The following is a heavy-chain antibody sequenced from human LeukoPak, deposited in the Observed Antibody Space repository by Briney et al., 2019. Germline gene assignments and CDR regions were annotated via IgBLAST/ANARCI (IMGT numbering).Heavy chain of an antibody. CDR2: SSGNGGST. Sequence: GGSLRLSCAASGFTFSSYTMNWVRRAPGKGLEWVSASSGNGGSTYYADSVKGRFTISRDNSKNTLYLQMNSLRAEDTAIYYCAKDQGLALGLSTEDYWGQGTLVSVSS. D-gene: IGHD7-27*01. J-gene: IGHJ4*02. CDR1: GFTFSSYT. V-gene: IGHV3-23*01. CDR3: AKDQGLALGLSTEDY.